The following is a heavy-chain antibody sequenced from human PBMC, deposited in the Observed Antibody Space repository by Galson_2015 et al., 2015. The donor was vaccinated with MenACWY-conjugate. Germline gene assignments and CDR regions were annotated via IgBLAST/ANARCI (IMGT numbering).Heavy chain of an antibody. Sequence: SLRLSCAASGYTFSTYALAWVRQAPGKGPEWVSSISGNGYGTYYADSVKGRFTLSRDNSKNTLYLQMNSLRAEDTAIYYCTRIGPDGANSVDFWGQGTLVTVPS. CDR3: TRIGPDGANSVDF. CDR2: ISGNGYGT. CDR1: GYTFSTYA. D-gene: IGHD4-23*01. J-gene: IGHJ4*02. V-gene: IGHV3-23*01.